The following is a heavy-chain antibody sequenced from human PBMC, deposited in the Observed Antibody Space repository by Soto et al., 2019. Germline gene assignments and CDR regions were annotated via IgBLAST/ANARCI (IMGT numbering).Heavy chain of an antibody. D-gene: IGHD1-26*01. CDR3: ARAFGGTNP. CDR2: IYYSGST. Sequence: SETLSLTCTVSGGSIRGYYWTWIRQPPGRGLEWVGYIYYSGSTTYDPSLKSRVTISVDTSKNQFSLRLSSVTAADTAVYYYARAFGGTNPWGQGTLVTVSS. J-gene: IGHJ5*02. V-gene: IGHV4-59*01. CDR1: GGSIRGYY.